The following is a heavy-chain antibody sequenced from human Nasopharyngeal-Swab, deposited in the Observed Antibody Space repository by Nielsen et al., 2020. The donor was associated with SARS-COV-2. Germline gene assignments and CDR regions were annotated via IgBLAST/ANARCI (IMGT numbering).Heavy chain of an antibody. V-gene: IGHV3-48*03. CDR2: ISSSGTTI. D-gene: IGHD5-12*01. J-gene: IGHJ4*02. CDR3: AREGLDSGYDYYFDY. Sequence: GESLKISCAASGFTFSSYEMNWVRQAPGKGLEWLSYISSSGTTIYYADSVKGRFTIYRDNAKNSLYLQMNSLRAEDTAVYYCAREGLDSGYDYYFDYWGQGTLVTVSS. CDR1: GFTFSSYE.